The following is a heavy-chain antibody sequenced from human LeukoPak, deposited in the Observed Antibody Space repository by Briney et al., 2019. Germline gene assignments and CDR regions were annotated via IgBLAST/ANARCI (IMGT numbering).Heavy chain of an antibody. V-gene: IGHV4-59*08. CDR3: ARRGGYDEYYFDY. CDR1: GGSFSGYY. D-gene: IGHD5-12*01. Sequence: SETLSLTCAVYGGSFSGYYWSWIRQPPGKGLEWIGYIYYSGSTNYNPSLKSRVTISVDASKNQFSMNLSSVTAADTAVYYCARRGGYDEYYFDYWGQGTLVTVSS. CDR2: IYYSGST. J-gene: IGHJ4*02.